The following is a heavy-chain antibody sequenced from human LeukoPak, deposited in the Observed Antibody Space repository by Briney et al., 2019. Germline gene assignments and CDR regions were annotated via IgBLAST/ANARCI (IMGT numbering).Heavy chain of an antibody. CDR2: INTNTGNP. Sequence: ASMKVSCKASGYTFTNYAMNWVRQAPGQGLEWMGWINTNTGNPTYAQGFTGRFVFSWDTSVSTAYLQISSLKAEDTAVYYCARGSAQGAFDIWGQGTMVTVSS. J-gene: IGHJ3*02. V-gene: IGHV7-4-1*02. CDR1: GYTFTNYA. CDR3: ARGSAQGAFDI.